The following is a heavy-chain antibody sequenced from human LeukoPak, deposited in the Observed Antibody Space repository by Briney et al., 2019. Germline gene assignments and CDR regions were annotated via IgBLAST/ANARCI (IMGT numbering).Heavy chain of an antibody. CDR2: IYYSGSS. J-gene: IGHJ5*02. CDR1: GDSINSYS. CDR3: ARRRLQTSTITEDNWFDP. V-gene: IGHV4-59*08. Sequence: SETLSLTCTVSGDSINSYSWNWIRQPPGKGLEWIGYIYYSGSSNYNPSLKSRVTMSVDTSKNQFSLKLSSVTAADTAVYYCARRRLQTSTITEDNWFDPWGRGTLVTVSS. D-gene: IGHD5-24*01.